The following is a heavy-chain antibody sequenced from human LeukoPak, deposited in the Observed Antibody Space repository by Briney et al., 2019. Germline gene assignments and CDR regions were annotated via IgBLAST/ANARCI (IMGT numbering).Heavy chain of an antibody. V-gene: IGHV3-33*01. D-gene: IGHD3-22*01. CDR3: ARDLKVIGAFDI. Sequence: AGGSLRLSCAASGFTFSSCGMHWVRQAPGKGLEWVAVIWYDGSNKYYADSVKGRFTISRDNSKNTLYLQMNSLRAEDTAVYYCARDLKVIGAFDIWGQGTMVTVSS. CDR2: IWYDGSNK. CDR1: GFTFSSCG. J-gene: IGHJ3*02.